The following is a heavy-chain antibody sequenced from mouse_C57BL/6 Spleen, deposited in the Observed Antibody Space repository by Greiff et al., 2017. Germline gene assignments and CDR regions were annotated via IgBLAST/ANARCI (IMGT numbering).Heavy chain of an antibody. D-gene: IGHD1-1*01. V-gene: IGHV1-5*01. CDR2: IYPGNSDT. CDR3: TRSWYCSREGDYFDY. J-gene: IGHJ2*01. Sequence: LEWIGAIYPGNSDTSYNQKFKGKAKLTAVTSASTAYMELSSLTNEDSAVYSCTRSWYCSREGDYFDYWGQGTTLTVSS.